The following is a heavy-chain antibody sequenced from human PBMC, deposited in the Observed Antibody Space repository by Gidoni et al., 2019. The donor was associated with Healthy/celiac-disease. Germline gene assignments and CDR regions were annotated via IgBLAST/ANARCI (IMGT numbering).Heavy chain of an antibody. CDR1: GFTFSSYE. CDR3: VVVVITVEYFQH. CDR2: ISSSGSTI. D-gene: IGHD3-22*01. V-gene: IGHV3-48*03. Sequence: EVQLVESGGGLVQPGGSLRRSCAASGFTFSSYEMNWVRQAPGKGLEWVSYISSSGSTIYYADSVKGRFTISRDNAKNSLYLQMNSLRAEDTAVYYCVVVVITVEYFQHWGQGTLVTVSS. J-gene: IGHJ1*01.